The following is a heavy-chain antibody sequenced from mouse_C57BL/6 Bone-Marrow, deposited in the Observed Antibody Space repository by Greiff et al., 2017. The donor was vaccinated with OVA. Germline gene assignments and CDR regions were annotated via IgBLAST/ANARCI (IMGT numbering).Heavy chain of an antibody. D-gene: IGHD1-1*01. V-gene: IGHV14-4*01. CDR3: TTWDYYGSSSMYWYFDV. J-gene: IGHJ1*03. CDR1: GFNIKDDY. Sequence: VQLQQSGAELVKPGASVKISCKASGFNIKDDYMHWVKQRPEQGLEWIGWIDPENGDTEYASKFQGKATITADTSSNTAYLQLSSLTSEDTAVYYCTTWDYYGSSSMYWYFDVWGTGTTVTVSS. CDR2: IDPENGDT.